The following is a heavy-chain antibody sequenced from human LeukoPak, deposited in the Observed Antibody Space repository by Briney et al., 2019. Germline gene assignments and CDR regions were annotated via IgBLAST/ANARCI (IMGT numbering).Heavy chain of an antibody. V-gene: IGHV3-23*01. CDR3: AKDQTVLGELNYYGMDV. CDR2: ISGSGGST. D-gene: IGHD3-16*01. CDR1: GFTFSSYA. Sequence: GGSLRLSCAASGFTFSSYAMSWVRQAPGKGLEWVSAISGSGGSTYYADSVKGRLTISRDNSKNTLYLQMNSLRAEDTAVYYCAKDQTVLGELNYYGMDVWGQGTTVTVSS. J-gene: IGHJ6*02.